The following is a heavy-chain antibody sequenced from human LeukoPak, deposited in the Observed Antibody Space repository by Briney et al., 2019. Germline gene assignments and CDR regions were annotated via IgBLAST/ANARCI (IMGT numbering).Heavy chain of an antibody. V-gene: IGHV4-34*01. CDR2: INHSGST. J-gene: IGHJ4*02. D-gene: IGHD6-19*01. CDR3: ARDVHYSSGWYGY. CDR1: GGSFSGYY. Sequence: SETLSLTCAVYGGSFSGYYWSWIRQPPGKGLEWIGEINHSGSTNYNPSLKSRVTISVDTSKNQFSLKLSSVTAADTAVCYCARDVHYSSGWYGYWGQGTLVTVSS.